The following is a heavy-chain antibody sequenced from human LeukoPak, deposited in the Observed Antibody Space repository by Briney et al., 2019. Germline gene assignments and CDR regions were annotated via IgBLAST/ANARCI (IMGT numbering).Heavy chain of an antibody. CDR3: ARDYYVSRGYYPTIFDY. J-gene: IGHJ4*02. D-gene: IGHD3-22*01. CDR2: ISFNSSYI. CDR1: GFTFSSYS. Sequence: PGGSLRLSCAASGFTFSSYSMTWVRQAPGPGLECVSSISFNSSYIYYADSVKGRFTISRDNAKNSLYLQMNSLRAEDTAVYYCARDYYVSRGYYPTIFDYWGQGTLVSVSS. V-gene: IGHV3-21*01.